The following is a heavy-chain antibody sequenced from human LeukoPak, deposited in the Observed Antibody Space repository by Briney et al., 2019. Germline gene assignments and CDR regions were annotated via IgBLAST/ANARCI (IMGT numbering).Heavy chain of an antibody. J-gene: IGHJ3*02. CDR2: FDPEDGET. CDR3: ATTGSGQEPRRYGGLGI. D-gene: IGHD4/OR15-4a*01. CDR1: GYTLTELS. V-gene: IGHV1-24*01. Sequence: ASVKVSCKVSGYTLTELSMHWVRQAPGKGLEWRGGFDPEDGETIYAQKFQGRVTMTEDTSTDTAYMELSSLRSEDTAVYYCATTGSGQEPRRYGGLGIWGRGTMVTVSS.